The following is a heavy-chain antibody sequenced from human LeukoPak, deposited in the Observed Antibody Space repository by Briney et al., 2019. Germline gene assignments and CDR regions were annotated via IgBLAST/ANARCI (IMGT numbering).Heavy chain of an antibody. CDR1: GFTFSSYW. J-gene: IGHJ3*02. Sequence: GGSLRLSCAASGFTFSSYWMHWVRQAPGKGLVWVSRINTDGSTTNYADSVKGRFTISRDNAKNTLYLQMNSLRAEDTAVYYCARPPPGLELDDAFDIWGQGTMVTVSS. CDR2: INTDGSTT. D-gene: IGHD1-7*01. V-gene: IGHV3-74*01. CDR3: ARPPPGLELDDAFDI.